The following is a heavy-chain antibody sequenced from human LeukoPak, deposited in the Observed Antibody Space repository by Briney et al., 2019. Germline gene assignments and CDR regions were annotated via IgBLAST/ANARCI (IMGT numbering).Heavy chain of an antibody. D-gene: IGHD4-23*01. CDR1: GGSISSYY. J-gene: IGHJ4*02. Sequence: SETLSLTCTVSGGSISSYYWSWIRQPPGKGLEWIGYIYYSGSTNYNPALKSRVTISVDTSKNQCSLKLSSVTAADTAVYYCARSYGGNSAFDYWGQGTLVTVSS. V-gene: IGHV4-59*01. CDR3: ARSYGGNSAFDY. CDR2: IYYSGST.